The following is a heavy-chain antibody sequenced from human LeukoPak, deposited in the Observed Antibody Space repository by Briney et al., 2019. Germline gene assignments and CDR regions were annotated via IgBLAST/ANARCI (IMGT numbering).Heavy chain of an antibody. J-gene: IGHJ6*02. CDR2: IWYDGSNK. CDR1: GFTFSSYG. V-gene: IGHV3-33*06. D-gene: IGHD4-17*01. Sequence: GRSLRLSCAASGFTFSSYGMHWVRQAPGKGLEWVAVIWYDGSNKYYADSVKGRFTISRDNSKNTLYLQMNSLRAGDTAVYYCAKNNPGDYVGNCYYGMDVWGQGTTVTVSS. CDR3: AKNNPGDYVGNCYYGMDV.